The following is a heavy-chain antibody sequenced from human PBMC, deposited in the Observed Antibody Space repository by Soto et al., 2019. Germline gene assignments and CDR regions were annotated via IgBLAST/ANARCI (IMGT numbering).Heavy chain of an antibody. CDR1: GGSISSGDYY. D-gene: IGHD1-26*01. CDR2: IYYSGST. CDR3: AKAGNNIVGDTAFFDS. V-gene: IGHV4-30-4*01. Sequence: TLSLTCTVSGGSISSGDYYWSWIRQPPGKGLEWIGYIYYSGSTYYNPSLKSRVTISVDTSKNQFSLKLSSVTAEDTAVYYCAKAGNNIVGDTAFFDSWGQGTLVTVSS. J-gene: IGHJ4*02.